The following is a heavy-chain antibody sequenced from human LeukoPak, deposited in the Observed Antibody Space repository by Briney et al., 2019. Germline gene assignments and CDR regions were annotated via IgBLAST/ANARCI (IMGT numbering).Heavy chain of an antibody. CDR1: GFTFSSYW. CDR3: AKLPVAGLYFDY. J-gene: IGHJ4*02. CDR2: ISGSGGST. D-gene: IGHD6-19*01. Sequence: GGSLRPSCAASGFTFSSYWMNWVRQAPGKGLEWISAISGSGGSTYYVDSVKGRFTISRDNSKNTLYLQMNSLRVEDTAVYYCAKLPVAGLYFDYWGQGTLVTVSS. V-gene: IGHV3-23*01.